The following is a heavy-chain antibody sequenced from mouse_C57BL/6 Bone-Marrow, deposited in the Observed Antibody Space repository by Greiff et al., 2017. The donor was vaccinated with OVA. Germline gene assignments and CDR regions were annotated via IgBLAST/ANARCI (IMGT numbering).Heavy chain of an antibody. D-gene: IGHD1-1*01. CDR2: IDPETGGT. J-gene: IGHJ4*01. Sequence: QVQLKESGAELVRPGASVTLSCKASGYTFTDYEMHWVKQTPVHGLEWIGAIDPETGGTASNQKFKGKAILTADKSSSTAYMELRSLTSEDSAVYYGTRSYYYGSSYDAMDYWGQGTSVTVSS. CDR3: TRSYYYGSSYDAMDY. CDR1: GYTFTDYE. V-gene: IGHV1-15*01.